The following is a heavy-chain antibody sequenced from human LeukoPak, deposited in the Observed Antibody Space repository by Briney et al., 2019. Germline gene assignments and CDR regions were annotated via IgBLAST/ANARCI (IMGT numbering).Heavy chain of an antibody. D-gene: IGHD3-22*01. CDR3: ARHRQYDSTGRTYLYFDY. CDR1: GGSISSSDW. J-gene: IGHJ4*02. CDR2: IHHSGST. Sequence: SETLSLTCAVSGGSISSSDWWSWVRQPPGKGLEWIGDIHHSGSTNYNPSLKSRVTISVDTSKNQFSLKLSSVTAADTAVYYCARHRQYDSTGRTYLYFDYWGQGTLATVSS. V-gene: IGHV4-4*02.